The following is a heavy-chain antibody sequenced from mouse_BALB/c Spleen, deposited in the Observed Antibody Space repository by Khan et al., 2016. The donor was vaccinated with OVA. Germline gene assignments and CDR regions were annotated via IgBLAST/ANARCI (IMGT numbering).Heavy chain of an antibody. J-gene: IGHJ3*01. CDR3: ARDYWFTY. CDR1: GFTFSNYA. CDR2: ISSGGST. Sequence: EVELVVSGGGLVKPGGSLKLSCAASGFTFSNYAMSWVRQTPEKRLEWVASISSGGSTYYPDSVKGRFTISRDNDRNILYLQMSSLRSEDTAMYYCARDYWFTYWGQGTLVTVSA. V-gene: IGHV5-6-5*01.